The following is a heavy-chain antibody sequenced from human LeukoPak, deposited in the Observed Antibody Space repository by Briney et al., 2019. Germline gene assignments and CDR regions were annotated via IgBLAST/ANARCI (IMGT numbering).Heavy chain of an antibody. CDR3: ARNPDYYYGLDV. CDR2: ISGNTRTI. CDR1: GFAFSSYN. V-gene: IGHV3-48*01. J-gene: IGHJ6*02. Sequence: GGSLRLSCAASGFAFSSYNMNWVRRAPGKGVEWISYISGNTRTIYYADSVKGRFTISRDNAKNSLYLQMASLRAEDTAVYYCARNPDYYYGLDVWGQGATVTVSS.